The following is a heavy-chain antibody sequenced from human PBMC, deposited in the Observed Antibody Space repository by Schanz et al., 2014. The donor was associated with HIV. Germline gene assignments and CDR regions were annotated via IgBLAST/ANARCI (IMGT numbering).Heavy chain of an antibody. CDR3: ARSPCGGDCWFDS. Sequence: QVQLQESGPGLVKPSETLSLTCTVSGGSISGYYWSWIRQPQGKGLEWIGNIYNSGSSNYNNNPSLKRRVTISVDTSKNQFSLKLSSVTAADTAVYYCARSPCGGDCWFDSWGQGILITVSS. V-gene: IGHV4-59*01. CDR2: IYNSGSS. CDR1: GGSISGYY. D-gene: IGHD2-21*02. J-gene: IGHJ5*01.